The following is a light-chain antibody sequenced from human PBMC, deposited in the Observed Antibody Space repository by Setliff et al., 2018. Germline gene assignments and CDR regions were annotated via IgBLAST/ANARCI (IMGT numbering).Light chain of an antibody. CDR1: SRDVGSYNL. CDR2: EVS. V-gene: IGLV2-23*02. Sequence: QSALTQPASVSGSPGQSITISCTGTSRDVGSYNLVSWYQQHPGKAPRLMIYEVSKRPSGVSNRFSGSKSGNTASLTISGLQAEDEADYYCCSYAGSPYVFGTGIKVTVL. CDR3: CSYAGSPYV. J-gene: IGLJ1*01.